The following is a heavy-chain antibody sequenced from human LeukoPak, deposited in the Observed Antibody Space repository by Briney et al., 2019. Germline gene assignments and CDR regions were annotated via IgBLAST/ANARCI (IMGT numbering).Heavy chain of an antibody. CDR3: AREPSSWYYFDY. V-gene: IGHV4-4*07. J-gene: IGHJ4*02. Sequence: SETLSLTCTVAGGSISSYYWSWIRQPAGKGLEWIGRIYTSGSTNYNPSLKSRVTMSIDTSKNQFSLKLSSVTAADTAVYYCAREPSSWYYFDYWGQGTLVTVSP. CDR2: IYTSGST. CDR1: GGSISSYY. D-gene: IGHD6-13*01.